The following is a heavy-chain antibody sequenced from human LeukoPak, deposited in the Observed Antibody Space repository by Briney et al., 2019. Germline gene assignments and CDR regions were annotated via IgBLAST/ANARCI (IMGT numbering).Heavy chain of an antibody. CDR2: IIPILNVA. V-gene: IGHV1-69*04. J-gene: IGHJ4*02. CDR3: AEGSGSYDY. Sequence: GASVKVSCKASGGSFNSYVITWVRQAPGQGLEWMGRIIPILNVANFAQKFQGRVTITADKSTNTAHMELSSLRSEDTAVYYCAEGSGSYDYWGQGTLVTVSS. CDR1: GGSFNSYV. D-gene: IGHD3-10*01.